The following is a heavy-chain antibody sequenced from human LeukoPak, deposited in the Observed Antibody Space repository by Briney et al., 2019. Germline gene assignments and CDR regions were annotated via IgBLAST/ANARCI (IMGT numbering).Heavy chain of an antibody. V-gene: IGHV1-18*01. CDR2: ISAYNGNT. D-gene: IGHD2-15*01. J-gene: IGHJ6*03. CDR3: ARAYCSGGSCYSFYYYYYMDV. CDR1: GYTFTSYG. Sequence: GASVKVPCKASGYTFTSYGISWVRQAPGQGLEWMGWISAYNGNTNYAQKLQGRVTMTTDTSTSTAYMELRSLRSDDTAVYYCARAYCSGGSCYSFYYYYYMDVWGKGTTVTVSS.